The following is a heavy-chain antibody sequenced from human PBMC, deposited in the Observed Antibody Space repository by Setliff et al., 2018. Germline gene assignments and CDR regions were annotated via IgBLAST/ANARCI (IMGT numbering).Heavy chain of an antibody. V-gene: IGHV4-38-2*01. J-gene: IGHJ4*02. CDR3: AGGRRYDYGWDFDY. CDR1: GFTFSGYY. Sequence: PGGSLRLSCAASGFTFSGYYMQWVRQAPGKGLEWIGSISHRGSTYYNPSLRSRVTISLDTSTNQFSPKLTSVTAADTAVYYCAGGRRYDYGWDFDYWGQGTLVTV. CDR2: ISHRGST. D-gene: IGHD4-17*01.